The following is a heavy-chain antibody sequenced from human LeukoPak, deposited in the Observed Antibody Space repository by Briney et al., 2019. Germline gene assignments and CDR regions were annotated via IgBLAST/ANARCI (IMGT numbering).Heavy chain of an antibody. CDR2: INHSGST. J-gene: IGHJ4*02. V-gene: IGHV4-34*01. CDR3: ARVGDYVCKD. CDR1: GDSFSSVTDY. Sequence: SETLSLTCTVPGDSFSSVTDYWAWIRQPPGKGLEWIGEINHSGSTNYNPSLKSRVTISVDTSKNQFSLKLSSVTAADTAVYYCARVGDYVCKDWGQGTLVTVSS. D-gene: IGHD3-16*01.